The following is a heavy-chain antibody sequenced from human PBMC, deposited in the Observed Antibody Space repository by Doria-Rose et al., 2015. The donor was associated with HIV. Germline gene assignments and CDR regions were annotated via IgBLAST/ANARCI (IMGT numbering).Heavy chain of an antibody. J-gene: IGHJ4*02. CDR2: IFSDDER. D-gene: IGHD6-13*01. CDR3: ARIKSSRWYHKYYFDF. CDR1: GVSLSSPGMG. Sequence: LTLTCTVSGVSLSSPGMGVSWIRQPPGKALEWLANIFSDDERSYKTSLKNRLTISRGTSKSQVVLTMTDMERVDTATYYCARIKSSRWYHKYYFDFWGQGTLVIVSA. V-gene: IGHV2-26*01.